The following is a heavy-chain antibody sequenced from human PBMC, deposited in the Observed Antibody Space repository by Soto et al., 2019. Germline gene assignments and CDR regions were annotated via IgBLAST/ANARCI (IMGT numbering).Heavy chain of an antibody. V-gene: IGHV3-53*01. J-gene: IGHJ1*01. Sequence: LEWISVIYTGTTTSYADFAKGRFTLSRDTSKNTIYLQMNDLRGEDTAVYYCAAGAVASSVFFQYWGQGTLVTVSS. CDR3: AAGAVASSVFFQY. D-gene: IGHD6-6*01. CDR2: IYTGTTT.